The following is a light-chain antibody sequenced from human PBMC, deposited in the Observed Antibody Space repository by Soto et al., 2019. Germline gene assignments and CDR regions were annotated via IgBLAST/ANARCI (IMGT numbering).Light chain of an antibody. J-gene: IGKJ1*01. CDR2: KAS. CDR1: QSISSW. V-gene: IGKV1-5*03. CDR3: QQYWT. Sequence: DIQMTQSPSTLSASVGDRVTITCRASQSISSWLAWYQKKPGKAPKLLIYKASNLESGVPSRFSGSGSGTEFTLTISRLQPDDFATYYCQQYWTFGQGTKVEIK.